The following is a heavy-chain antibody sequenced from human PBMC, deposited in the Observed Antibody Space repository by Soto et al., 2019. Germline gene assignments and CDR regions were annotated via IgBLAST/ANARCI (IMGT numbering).Heavy chain of an antibody. J-gene: IGHJ4*02. CDR1: GGTFSSYA. V-gene: IGHV1-69*06. CDR2: IIPIFGTA. Sequence: QVQLVQSGAEVKKPGSSVKVSCKASGGTFSSYAISWVRQAPGQGLEWMGGIIPIFGTANYAQNFQGRLTITADKPTSTAYMELSSLRSEDTAVYYCARSRDGYNYARHYWGQGTLVTVSS. CDR3: ARSRDGYNYARHY. D-gene: IGHD5-12*01.